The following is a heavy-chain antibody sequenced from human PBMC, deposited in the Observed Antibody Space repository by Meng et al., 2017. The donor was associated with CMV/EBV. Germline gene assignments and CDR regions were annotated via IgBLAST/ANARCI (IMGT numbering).Heavy chain of an antibody. CDR1: GGSISSGNYY. CDR3: ASTRYGTDFWSGLGPDEKNWFDP. CDR2: IYYSGST. Sequence: SETLSLTCTVSGGSISSGNYYWSWIRQPPGKGLEWIGYIYYSGSTYYNPSLKSRVTISVDTSKNQFSPKLSSVTAADTAVYYCASTRYGTDFWSGLGPDEKNWFDPWGQGTLVTVSS. V-gene: IGHV4-30-4*08. D-gene: IGHD3-3*01. J-gene: IGHJ5*02.